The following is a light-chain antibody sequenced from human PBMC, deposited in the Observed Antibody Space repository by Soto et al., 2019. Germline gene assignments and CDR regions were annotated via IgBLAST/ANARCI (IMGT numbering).Light chain of an antibody. J-gene: IGKJ1*01. CDR2: GAS. Sequence: EIVLTQSPGTLSLSPGERATLSCRASQSVSSNYLAWYQQKPGQAPRLLIHGASSRAPGIPDRFSGSGSGTDFTLTISRLEPEDFAVYSCQQYATSPWTFGQGTKVEIK. CDR1: QSVSSNY. CDR3: QQYATSPWT. V-gene: IGKV3-20*01.